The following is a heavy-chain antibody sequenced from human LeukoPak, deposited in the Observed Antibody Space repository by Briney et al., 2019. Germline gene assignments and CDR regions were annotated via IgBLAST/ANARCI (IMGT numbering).Heavy chain of an antibody. CDR2: ISGSSGST. CDR3: AKGGDFWSGYLDY. Sequence: GGSLRLSCAASGFTFSSYAMSWVRQAPGKGLEWVSAISGSSGSTYYADSVKGRFTISRDNSKNTLYLQMNSLRAEDTAVYYCAKGGDFWSGYLDYWGQGTLVTVSS. J-gene: IGHJ4*02. V-gene: IGHV3-23*01. CDR1: GFTFSSYA. D-gene: IGHD3-3*01.